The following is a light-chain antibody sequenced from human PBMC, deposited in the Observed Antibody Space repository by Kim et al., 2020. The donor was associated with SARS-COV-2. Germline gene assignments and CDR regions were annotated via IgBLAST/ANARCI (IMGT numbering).Light chain of an antibody. V-gene: IGKV2-28*01. CDR3: MQALQTPRT. CDR2: LGS. CDR1: QSLLHSNGYNY. Sequence: EPASISCRSSQSLLHSNGYNYLDWYLQKPGQSPQLLIYLGSNRASGVPDRFSGSRSGTDFTLKISRVEAEDVGVYYCMQALQTPRTFGQGTKLEI. J-gene: IGKJ2*01.